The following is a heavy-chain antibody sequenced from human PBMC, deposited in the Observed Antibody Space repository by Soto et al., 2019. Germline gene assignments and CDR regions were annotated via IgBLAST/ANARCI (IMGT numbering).Heavy chain of an antibody. CDR3: AAHPSSSWYGAFDI. CDR1: GGSISSYY. CDR2: IYTSGST. V-gene: IGHV4-4*07. J-gene: IGHJ3*02. Sequence: LCGGSISSYYWGWIRQPAGKGLEWIGRIYTSGSTNYNPSLKSRVTMSVDTSKNQFSLKLRSVTAADTAMYYCAAHPSSSWYGAFDIWGPGTMVTVSS. D-gene: IGHD6-13*01.